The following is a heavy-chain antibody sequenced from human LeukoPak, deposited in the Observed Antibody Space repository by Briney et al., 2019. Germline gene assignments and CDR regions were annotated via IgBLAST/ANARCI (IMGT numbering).Heavy chain of an antibody. D-gene: IGHD2-2*01. CDR3: ARLAAYYTTTTCNVRDSFYYYMDV. J-gene: IGHJ6*03. V-gene: IGHV4-39*01. CDR1: GDSIDTSSYY. CDR2: VFYSGST. Sequence: SETLSLTCSVSGDSIDTSSYYWGWIRQPPGKGLEWIGNVFYSGSTYYSPSLKSRVTISLDTSKNQFSLKLTSVTAADTALYFCARLAAYYTTTTCNVRDSFYYYMDVWGKGTTVTVSS.